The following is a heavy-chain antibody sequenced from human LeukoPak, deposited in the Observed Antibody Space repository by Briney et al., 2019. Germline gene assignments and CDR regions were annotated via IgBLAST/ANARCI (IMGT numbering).Heavy chain of an antibody. Sequence: GGSLRLSRAASGFTFSSYAMSWVRQAPGKGLEWVSAISGSGGSTYYADSVKGRFTISRDNSKNTLYLQMNSLRAEDTAVYYCAKVPGYQLLSDAFDIWGQGTMVTVSS. CDR2: ISGSGGST. CDR3: AKVPGYQLLSDAFDI. V-gene: IGHV3-23*01. CDR1: GFTFSSYA. D-gene: IGHD2-2*01. J-gene: IGHJ3*02.